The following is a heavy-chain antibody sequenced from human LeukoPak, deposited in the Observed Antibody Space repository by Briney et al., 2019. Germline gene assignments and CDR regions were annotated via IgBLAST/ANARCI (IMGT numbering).Heavy chain of an antibody. CDR2: IYHSGST. D-gene: IGHD1-26*01. V-gene: IGHV4-4*02. CDR1: GGSFSSGYW. CDR3: ARAGSYCLEY. Sequence: SETLSLTCAVSGGSFSSGYWWSWVRQPPGKGLEWIGEIYHSGSTNYNPSLKSQVAISVDKSKNEFSLTLSSATAADTAVYFCARAGSYCLEYWGQGSLVTVSS. J-gene: IGHJ4*02.